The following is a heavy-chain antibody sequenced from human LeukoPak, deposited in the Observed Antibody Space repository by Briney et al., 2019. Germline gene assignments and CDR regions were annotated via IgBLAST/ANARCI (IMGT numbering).Heavy chain of an antibody. CDR1: GFTFSDYW. V-gene: IGHV3-7*04. CDR3: ARDRGFSYGIDF. J-gene: IGHJ4*02. D-gene: IGHD5-18*01. Sequence: GGSLRLSRAASGFTFSDYWMSWVGQAPGKGLEGGANIQQDGSEKYYVASVKGRFTISRDNAKKSLFLQVSSLRGEDTAVYYCARDRGFSYGIDFWGQGTLVTVSS. CDR2: IQQDGSEK.